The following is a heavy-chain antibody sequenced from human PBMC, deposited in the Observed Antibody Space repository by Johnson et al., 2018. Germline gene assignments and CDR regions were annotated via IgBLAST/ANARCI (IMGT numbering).Heavy chain of an antibody. J-gene: IGHJ3*01. D-gene: IGHD1-1*01. V-gene: IGHV3-74*01. CDR3: ARGTGHNSGLDDLDL. CDR2: INLDGRVT. Sequence: VQLQESGGGLVQPGRSLRLSCAASGFTFGNHWMHWVRQVPGKGLVWVSHINLDGRVTTYADSVKGRFTISRDNAKNTLYQQMNSLRAEDTAVYYCARGTGHNSGLDDLDLWGQGTRVTVSS. CDR1: GFTFGNHW.